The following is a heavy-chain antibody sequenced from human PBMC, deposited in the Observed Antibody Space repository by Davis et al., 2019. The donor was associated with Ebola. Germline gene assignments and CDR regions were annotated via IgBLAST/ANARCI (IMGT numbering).Heavy chain of an antibody. V-gene: IGHV1-46*01. CDR1: GYTFTSYY. CDR2: INPSGGST. Sequence: AASVKVSCKASGYTFTSYYMHWVRQAPGQGLEWMGIINPSGGSTSYAQKFQGRVTITRDTSATTAYMELSSLRSEDTAVYYCARKTTFDYWGQGTLVTVSS. CDR3: ARKTTFDY. D-gene: IGHD4-17*01. J-gene: IGHJ4*02.